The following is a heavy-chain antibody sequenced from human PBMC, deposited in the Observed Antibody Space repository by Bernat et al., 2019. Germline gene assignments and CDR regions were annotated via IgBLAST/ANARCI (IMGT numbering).Heavy chain of an antibody. J-gene: IGHJ6*02. V-gene: IGHV3-33*01. D-gene: IGHD2-2*01. CDR2: IWYDGSNK. Sequence: QVQLVESGGGVVQPGRSLRLSCAASGFTFSSYGMHWVRQAPGKGLEWVAVIWYDGSNKYYADSVKGRFTISRDNSKNTLYLQMNSLRAEDTAVYYCARPADCSSASCPYYYYGMEVWGPGTTVTVSS. CDR1: GFTFSSYG. CDR3: ARPADCSSASCPYYYYGMEV.